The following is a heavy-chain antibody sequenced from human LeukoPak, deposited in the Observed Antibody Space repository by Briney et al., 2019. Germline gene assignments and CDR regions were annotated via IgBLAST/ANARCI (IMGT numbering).Heavy chain of an antibody. V-gene: IGHV3-21*01. D-gene: IGHD1-26*01. Sequence: GGSLRLSCAASGFTFSSYSMNWVRQDPGKGLEWVSSISSSSSYIYYADSVKGRFTISRDNAKNSLYLQMNSLRAEDTAVYYCARASEWELRTDYWGQGTLVTVSS. CDR2: ISSSSSYI. CDR3: ARASEWELRTDY. CDR1: GFTFSSYS. J-gene: IGHJ4*02.